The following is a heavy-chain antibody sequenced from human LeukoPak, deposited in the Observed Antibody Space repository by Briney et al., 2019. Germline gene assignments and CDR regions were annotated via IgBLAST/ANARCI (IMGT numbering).Heavy chain of an antibody. J-gene: IGHJ6*03. CDR3: ARETEMYYNFWSGTYIEIYYYYMDV. CDR2: INSGGNT. D-gene: IGHD3-3*01. V-gene: IGHV4-61*02. Sequence: PSETLSLTCTVSGGSISSGSYYWNWIRQPAGKELEWIGRINSGGNTNYNPSLKSRLTISVDTSKNQFSLKLSSVTAADTAAYYCARETEMYYNFWSGTYIEIYYYYMDVWGKGTTVTVSS. CDR1: GGSISSGSYY.